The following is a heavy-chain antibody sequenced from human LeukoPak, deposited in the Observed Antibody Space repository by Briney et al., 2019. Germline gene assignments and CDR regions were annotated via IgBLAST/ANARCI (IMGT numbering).Heavy chain of an antibody. V-gene: IGHV4-59*01. CDR1: GGSISSYY. D-gene: IGHD4-17*01. CDR3: ARDYYGDKNPS. CDR2: IYYSGST. J-gene: IGHJ5*02. Sequence: SETLSLTCTVSGGSISSYYWSWIRQPPGKGLEWIGYIYYSGSTNYNPSLKSRVTISVDTSKNQFSLKLSSVTAADTAVYYSARDYYGDKNPSWGQGTLVTVSS.